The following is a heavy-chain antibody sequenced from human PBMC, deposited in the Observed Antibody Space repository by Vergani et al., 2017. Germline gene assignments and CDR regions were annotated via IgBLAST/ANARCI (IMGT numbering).Heavy chain of an antibody. D-gene: IGHD2-21*01. CDR1: GFSLNTRGVS. CDR3: VYKKTKCETTGCYYTFYYSDYMDV. J-gene: IGHJ6*03. V-gene: IGHV2-5*04. CDR2: IYWNDDQ. Sequence: QITLKESGPTLVKPTQTLTLTCTFSGFSLNTRGVSVAWIRQPPGKALDWLALIYWNDDQHYSPSLNNRVTITKDTSKNQVYLTMTNMDYVDTGTYYCVYKKTKCETTGCYYTFYYSDYMDVWGKGTTVTVSS.